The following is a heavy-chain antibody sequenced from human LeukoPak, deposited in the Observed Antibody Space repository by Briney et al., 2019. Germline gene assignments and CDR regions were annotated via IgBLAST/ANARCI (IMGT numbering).Heavy chain of an antibody. CDR3: AKGPYSGSYERIAFDI. CDR1: GFTFSSYA. D-gene: IGHD1-26*01. Sequence: QPGGSLRLSCAASGFTFSSYAMSWVRQAPGKGLEWVSAISGSGGSTYYADSVKGRFTISRDNSKNTLYLQMNSLRAEDTAVYYCAKGPYSGSYERIAFDIWGQGTMVTVSS. CDR2: ISGSGGST. J-gene: IGHJ3*02. V-gene: IGHV3-23*01.